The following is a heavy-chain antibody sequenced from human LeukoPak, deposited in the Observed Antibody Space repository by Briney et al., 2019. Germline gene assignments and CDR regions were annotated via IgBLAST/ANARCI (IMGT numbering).Heavy chain of an antibody. CDR2: IRSKAYGGTT. CDR3: TRDSWGLPVFDY. D-gene: IGHD7-27*01. J-gene: IGHJ4*02. V-gene: IGHV3-49*04. CDR1: GFTFGDYA. Sequence: GGSLRLSCTASGFTFGDYAMSWVRQAPGKGLEWVGFIRSKAYGGTTEYAASVKGRFTISRDDSKSIAYLQMNSLKTEDTAVYYCTRDSWGLPVFDYWGQGTLVTVSS.